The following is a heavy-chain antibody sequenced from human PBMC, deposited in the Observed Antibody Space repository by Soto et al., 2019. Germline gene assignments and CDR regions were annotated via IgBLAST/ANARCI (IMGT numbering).Heavy chain of an antibody. V-gene: IGHV3-23*01. Sequence: GGSLRLSCTASGFAFSQYGMSWVRQAPGKGLEWVSSIRSSDYSRNYADSVKGRLTISRDNSKSTLSLQMNSLRAEDTAVYYCATDVESGWYEAFDYWGPGTLVTVSS. CDR3: ATDVESGWYEAFDY. CDR2: IRSSDYSR. CDR1: GFAFSQYG. J-gene: IGHJ4*02. D-gene: IGHD6-19*01.